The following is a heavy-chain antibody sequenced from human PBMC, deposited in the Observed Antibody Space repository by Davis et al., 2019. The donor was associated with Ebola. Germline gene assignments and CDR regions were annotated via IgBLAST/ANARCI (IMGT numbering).Heavy chain of an antibody. Sequence: GESLKISCAASGFTLTSYSMTWVRQAPGKGLEWVSGISGSGSTYYADSVKGRFTFSRDNSKNTLYLQMNSLRAEDTAVYYCARDGNKEYYGMDVWGQGTTVTVSS. J-gene: IGHJ6*02. V-gene: IGHV3-23*01. CDR3: ARDGNKEYYGMDV. CDR2: ISGSGST. CDR1: GFTLTSYS. D-gene: IGHD1/OR15-1a*01.